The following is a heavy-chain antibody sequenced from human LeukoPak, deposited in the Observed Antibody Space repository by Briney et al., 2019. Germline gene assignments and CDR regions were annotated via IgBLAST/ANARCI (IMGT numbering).Heavy chain of an antibody. CDR3: ATDRVYRSSGRSWGFFDY. D-gene: IGHD6-19*01. CDR1: GYSLSDLS. J-gene: IGHJ4*02. V-gene: IGHV1-24*01. Sequence: ASVTVSCKISGYSLSDLSIHWVREAPGEGLERMGGFDSENNKMVYSQKFQGRVTMTEDTSADTAYMELTSLRSEDTAVYFCATDRVYRSSGRSWGFFDYWGQGTLVIVSS. CDR2: FDSENNKM.